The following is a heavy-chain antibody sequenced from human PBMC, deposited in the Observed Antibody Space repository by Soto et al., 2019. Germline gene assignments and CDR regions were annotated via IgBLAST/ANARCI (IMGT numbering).Heavy chain of an antibody. CDR2: ISYDGSNK. V-gene: IGHV3-30-3*01. J-gene: IGHJ4*02. Sequence: GGSLRLSCAASGFTFSSYAMHWVRQAPGKGLEWVAVISYDGSNKYYADSVKGRFTISRDNSKNTLYLQMNSLRAEDTAVYYCAREINGDYEVSPHLSGDYWGQGTLVTVSS. D-gene: IGHD4-17*01. CDR3: AREINGDYEVSPHLSGDY. CDR1: GFTFSSYA.